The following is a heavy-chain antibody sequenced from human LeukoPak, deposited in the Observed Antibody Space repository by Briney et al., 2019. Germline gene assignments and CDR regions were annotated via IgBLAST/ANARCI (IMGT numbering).Heavy chain of an antibody. CDR3: ARESLKGSTTDGFDI. Sequence: TSETLSLTCTVSGGSISSGAYYWSWIRQHPGKGLEWIGYISYSGSTYYNPSLKSRVTISVDTSQKQFSLRLSSVTAADTAVYYCARESLKGSTTDGFDIWGQGTMVTVSS. J-gene: IGHJ3*02. D-gene: IGHD5/OR15-5a*01. V-gene: IGHV4-31*03. CDR2: ISYSGST. CDR1: GGSISSGAYY.